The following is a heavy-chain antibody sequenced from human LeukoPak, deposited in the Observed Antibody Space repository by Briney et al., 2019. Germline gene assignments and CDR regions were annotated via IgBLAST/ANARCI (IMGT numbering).Heavy chain of an antibody. CDR3: ARLGIITAAGSNDY. V-gene: IGHV3-23*01. Sequence: GGSLRLSCVASGFTFSIYAMSWVRQAPGKRLEWVSAISGSGDNTYYADSVKGRFTISRDNSKNTLYLQMNSLRAEDTAVYYCARLGIITAAGSNDYWGQGTLVTVSS. CDR2: ISGSGDNT. CDR1: GFTFSIYA. J-gene: IGHJ4*02. D-gene: IGHD6-13*01.